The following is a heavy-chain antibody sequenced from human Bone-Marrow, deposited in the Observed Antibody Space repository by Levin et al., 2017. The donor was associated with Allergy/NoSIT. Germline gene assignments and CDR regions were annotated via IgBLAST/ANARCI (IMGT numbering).Heavy chain of an antibody. V-gene: IGHV1-8*01. CDR3: TRGREPSGDYYNRFDS. D-gene: IGHD3-10*01. J-gene: IGHJ4*02. CDR2: MNPNSGNS. CDR1: GYTFSTFD. Sequence: GGSLRLSCKASGYTFSTFDINWLRQGAGQGLEWLGWMNPNSGNSAFARKFQGRISMTRNTSISTAYMELTNLGSEDTAVYYCTRGREPSGDYYNRFDSWGQGTLVTVSS.